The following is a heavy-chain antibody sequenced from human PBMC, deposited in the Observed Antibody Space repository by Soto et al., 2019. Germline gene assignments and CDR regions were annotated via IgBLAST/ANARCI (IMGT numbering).Heavy chain of an antibody. D-gene: IGHD2-2*01. CDR1: GYTFTSYY. J-gene: IGHJ4*02. Sequence: QVQLVQSGAEVKKPGASVKVSCKASGYTFTSYYLHWVRQAPRQGLEWMGIINPSGGSTSYAQKFQGRVTMTRDTSTSTVYMELSSLRIEDTAVYYCARDRSSRWFYFDYWGQGTLVTVSS. V-gene: IGHV1-46*01. CDR2: INPSGGST. CDR3: ARDRSSRWFYFDY.